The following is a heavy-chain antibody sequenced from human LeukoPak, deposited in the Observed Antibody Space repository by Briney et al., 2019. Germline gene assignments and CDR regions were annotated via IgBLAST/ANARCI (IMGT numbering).Heavy chain of an antibody. V-gene: IGHV4-38-2*02. CDR1: GYSISSGYY. J-gene: IGHJ4*02. CDR3: ARGTTMIVVYDFYYFDY. Sequence: SETLSLTCTVSGYSISSGYYWGWIRQPPGKGLEWIGSIYHSGSTYYNPSLKSRVTISVDTSKNQFSLKLSSVTAADTAVYYCARGTTMIVVYDFYYFDYWGQGTLVTVSP. CDR2: IYHSGST. D-gene: IGHD3-22*01.